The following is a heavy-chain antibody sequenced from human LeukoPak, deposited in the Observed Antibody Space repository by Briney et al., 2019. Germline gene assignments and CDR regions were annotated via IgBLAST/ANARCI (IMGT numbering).Heavy chain of an antibody. V-gene: IGHV3-48*01. Sequence: GGSLRLSCAASGFTFSSYSMSWVRQAPGKGLEWVSYISSSSSTIYYADSVKGRFTISRDNSRNTLYLQMNSLRAEDTAVYYCARGPSEGMVTSWGQGTLVTVSS. CDR1: GFTFSSYS. CDR3: ARGPSEGMVTS. D-gene: IGHD4-23*01. J-gene: IGHJ4*02. CDR2: ISSSSSTI.